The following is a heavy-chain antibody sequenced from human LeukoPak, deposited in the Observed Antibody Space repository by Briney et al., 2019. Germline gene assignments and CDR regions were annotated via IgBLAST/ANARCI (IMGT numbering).Heavy chain of an antibody. CDR3: ARDGGYCSGGNCFDAFDI. D-gene: IGHD2-15*01. CDR2: IYYSGST. J-gene: IGHJ3*02. V-gene: IGHV4-31*03. CDR1: GGSINSGGYY. Sequence: SETLSLTCTVSGGSINSGGYYWSWIRRHPGKGLEWIGYIYYSGSTYYNPSLKSRVTISIDTSKNQFSLKLSSVTAADTAVYYCARDGGYCSGGNCFDAFDIWGQGTMVTVSS.